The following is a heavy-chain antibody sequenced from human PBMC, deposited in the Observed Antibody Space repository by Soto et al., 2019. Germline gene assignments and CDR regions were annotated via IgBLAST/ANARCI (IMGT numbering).Heavy chain of an antibody. CDR1: GFTFSSYG. CDR2: ISYDGSNK. V-gene: IGHV3-30*18. D-gene: IGHD5-12*01. J-gene: IGHJ4*02. Sequence: ESGGGVVQPGRSLRLSCAASGFTFSSYGMHWVRQAPGKGLEWVAVISYDGSNKYYADSVKGRFTISRDNSKNTLYLQMNSLRAEDTAVYYCAKVGRVTWLRDIDYWGQGTLVTVSS. CDR3: AKVGRVTWLRDIDY.